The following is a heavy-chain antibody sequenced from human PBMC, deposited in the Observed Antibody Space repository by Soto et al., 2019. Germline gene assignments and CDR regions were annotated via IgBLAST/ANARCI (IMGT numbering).Heavy chain of an antibody. Sequence: VKVSCKASGYTFTGYYMHWVRQATGQGLEWMGWINPNSGGTNYAQKFQGRVTMTRDTSISTAYMELSRLRSDDTAVYYCAREENWNRYYYYGMDVWGQGTTVTVSS. CDR3: AREENWNRYYYYGMDV. J-gene: IGHJ6*02. CDR2: INPNSGGT. D-gene: IGHD1-1*01. CDR1: GYTFTGYY. V-gene: IGHV1-2*02.